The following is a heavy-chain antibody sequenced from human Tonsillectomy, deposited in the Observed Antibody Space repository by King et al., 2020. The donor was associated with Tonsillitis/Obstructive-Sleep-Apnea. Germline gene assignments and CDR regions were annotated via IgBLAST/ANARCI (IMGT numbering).Heavy chain of an antibody. J-gene: IGHJ3*02. D-gene: IGHD3-22*01. CDR2: IKQDGSDE. CDR1: GFTFTDYW. V-gene: IGHV3-7*03. Sequence: VQLVESGGSLVQPGGSLRLSCVASGFTFTDYWMTWVRQAPGKGLEWVANIKQDGSDENYVDSVKGRFTISRDNAKNSLYLQMSSLRAEDTAVYYCARDRCPEWGSLYYDAFDIWGRGTMVTVSS. CDR3: ARDRCPEWGSLYYDAFDI.